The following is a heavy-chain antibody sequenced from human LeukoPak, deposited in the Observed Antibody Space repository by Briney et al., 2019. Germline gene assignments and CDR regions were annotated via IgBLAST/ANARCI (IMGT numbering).Heavy chain of an antibody. D-gene: IGHD6-13*01. CDR2: INWNGDSS. J-gene: IGHJ3*02. V-gene: IGHV3-20*01. CDR3: ARVRRSTWIDAFDM. Sequence: GGSLRLSCAASGFTFDDYAMSWVRQAPGKGLQWVSGINWNGDSSASADSVKGRFTISRDNAKKSLFLQMNSLGAEDTAFYHCARVRRSTWIDAFDMWGQGTMVTVSS. CDR1: GFTFDDYA.